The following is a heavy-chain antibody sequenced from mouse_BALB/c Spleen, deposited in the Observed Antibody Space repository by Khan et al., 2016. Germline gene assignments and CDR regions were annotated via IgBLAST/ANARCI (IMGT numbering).Heavy chain of an antibody. Sequence: EVELVESGGGLVQPGGSRKLSCAASGFTFSDYGMAWVRQAPGKGPEWVAFISNLAYSIYYADTVTGRFIISRENAKNTLYLEMSSLRSEDTAMYYCARDEGNGNYYFDYWGQGTTLTVSS. V-gene: IGHV5-15*02. D-gene: IGHD2-1*01. CDR2: ISNLAYSI. CDR3: ARDEGNGNYYFDY. J-gene: IGHJ2*01. CDR1: GFTFSDYG.